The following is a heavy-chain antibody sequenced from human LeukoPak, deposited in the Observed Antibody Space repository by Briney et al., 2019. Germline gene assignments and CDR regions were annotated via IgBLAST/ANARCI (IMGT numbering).Heavy chain of an antibody. CDR2: ISYDGSNK. CDR1: GFTFSSYG. J-gene: IGHJ4*02. V-gene: IGHV3-30*03. CDR3: ARGSGNYYDFWSGYGDYFDY. D-gene: IGHD3-3*01. Sequence: GGSLRLSCAASGFTFSSYGMHWVRQAPGKGLEWVAFISYDGSNKYYADSVKGRFTISRDNSKNTLYLQMNSLRAEDTAVYYCARGSGNYYDFWSGYGDYFDYWGQGTLVTVSS.